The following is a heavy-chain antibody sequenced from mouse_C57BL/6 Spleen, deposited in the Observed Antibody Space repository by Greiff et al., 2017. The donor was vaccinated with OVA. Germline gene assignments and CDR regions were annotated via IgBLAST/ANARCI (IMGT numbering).Heavy chain of an antibody. V-gene: IGHV10-1*01. D-gene: IGHD2-4*01. J-gene: IGHJ3*01. CDR1: GFSFNTYA. CDR3: VRQDYDDGSFAY. CDR2: IRSKSNNYAT. Sequence: EVMLVESGGGLVQPKGSLKLSCAASGFSFNTYAMNWVRQAPGKGLEWVARIRSKSNNYATYYADSVKDRFTISRDDSESMLYLQMNNLKTEDTAMYYCVRQDYDDGSFAYWGQGTLVTVSA.